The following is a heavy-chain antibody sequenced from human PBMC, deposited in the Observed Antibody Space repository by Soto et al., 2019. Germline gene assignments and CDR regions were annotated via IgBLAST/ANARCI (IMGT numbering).Heavy chain of an antibody. CDR2: INHSGST. D-gene: IGHD3-3*01. J-gene: IGHJ6*02. V-gene: IGHV4-34*01. CDR3: ARGQAGYYTYYYYYGMDV. Sequence: SETLSLTCAVYGGSFSGYYWSWIRQPPGKGLEWIGEINHSGSTNYNPSLKSRVTISVDTSKNQFSLKLSSVTAADTAVYYCARGQAGYYTYYYYYGMDVWGQGTTVTVSS. CDR1: GGSFSGYY.